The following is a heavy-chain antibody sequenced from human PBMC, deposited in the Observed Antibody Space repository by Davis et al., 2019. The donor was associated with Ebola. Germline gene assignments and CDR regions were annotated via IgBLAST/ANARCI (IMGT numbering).Heavy chain of an antibody. CDR2: IKQDGGEK. J-gene: IGHJ6*02. D-gene: IGHD4-23*01. Sequence: GGSLRLSCAASGFTFSDYYMSWIRQAPGKGPEWVAIIKQDGGEKYYVDSVKGRFTISRDNAKNSLYLQMNSLRAEDTAVYYCARDTTTTTVVTLFSYYGMDVWGQGTTVTVSS. V-gene: IGHV3-7*03. CDR3: ARDTTTTTVVTLFSYYGMDV. CDR1: GFTFSDYY.